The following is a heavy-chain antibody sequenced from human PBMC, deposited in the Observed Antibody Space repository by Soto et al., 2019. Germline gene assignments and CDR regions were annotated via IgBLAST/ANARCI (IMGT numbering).Heavy chain of an antibody. V-gene: IGHV1-24*01. CDR3: ATSKQLWTTAPVDY. Sequence: ASVKVSCKVSGYTLTELSMHWVRQAPGKGLEWMGGFDPEDGETIYAQKFQGRVTMTEDTSTDTAYMELSSLRSEDTAVYYCATSKQLWTTAPVDYWGQGTLVTVSS. CDR1: GYTLTELS. D-gene: IGHD5-18*01. CDR2: FDPEDGET. J-gene: IGHJ4*02.